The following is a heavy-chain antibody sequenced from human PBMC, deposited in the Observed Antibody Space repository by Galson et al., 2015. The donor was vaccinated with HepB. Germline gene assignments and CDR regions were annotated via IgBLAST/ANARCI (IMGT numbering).Heavy chain of an antibody. CDR3: ARDVRWELPNEPPDWYFDL. Sequence: SLRLSCAASGFSFSSYSMNWVRQAPGKGLEWVSSVSSSSSYIYYADSVKGRFTISRDNAKNSLYLQMNSLRGEDTAAYYCARDVRWELPNEPPDWYFDLWGRGTLVTVSS. CDR1: GFSFSSYS. D-gene: IGHD1-26*01. CDR2: VSSSSSYI. V-gene: IGHV3-21*01. J-gene: IGHJ2*01.